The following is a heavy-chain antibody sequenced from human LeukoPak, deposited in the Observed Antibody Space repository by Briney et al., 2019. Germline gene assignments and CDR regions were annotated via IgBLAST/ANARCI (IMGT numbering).Heavy chain of an antibody. J-gene: IGHJ4*02. CDR3: ARDYYDSSGSLDY. V-gene: IGHV1-8*01. CDR2: MNPNSGNT. CDR1: GYTFTSYD. Sequence: ASVKVSCKASGYTFTSYDINWVRQATGQGLEWMGWMNPNSGNTGYAQKFQGRVTMTRDTSISTAYMELSRLRSDDTAVYYCARDYYDSSGSLDYWGQGTLVTVSS. D-gene: IGHD3-22*01.